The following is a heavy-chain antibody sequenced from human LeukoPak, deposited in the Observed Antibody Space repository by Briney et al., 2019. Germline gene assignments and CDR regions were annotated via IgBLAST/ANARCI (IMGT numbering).Heavy chain of an antibody. CDR3: ARDFTGGGSSWSDNWFDP. J-gene: IGHJ5*02. CDR1: GYTFTGYY. V-gene: IGHV1-46*01. D-gene: IGHD6-13*01. CDR2: INPSSGYT. Sequence: GASVKVSCKASGYTFTGYYIHWVRQAPGQGLEWMGIINPSSGYTTYARNFQGRVTMTRDTSTNTVYMELSSLRSEDTAVYYCARDFTGGGSSWSDNWFDPWGQGTLVTVSS.